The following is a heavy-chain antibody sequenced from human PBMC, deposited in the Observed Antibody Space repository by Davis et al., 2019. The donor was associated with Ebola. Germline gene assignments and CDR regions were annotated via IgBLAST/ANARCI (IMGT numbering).Heavy chain of an antibody. V-gene: IGHV3-23*01. CDR1: GFTFSSYA. CDR2: ISGSGGST. J-gene: IGHJ4*02. Sequence: GESLKISCAASGFTFSSYAMHWVRQAPGKGLEWVSAISGSGGSTYYADSVKGRFTISRDNSKNTLYLQMNSLRAEDTAVYYCARGARNLGYCSSTSCSIDYWGQGTLVTVSS. D-gene: IGHD2-2*01. CDR3: ARGARNLGYCSSTSCSIDY.